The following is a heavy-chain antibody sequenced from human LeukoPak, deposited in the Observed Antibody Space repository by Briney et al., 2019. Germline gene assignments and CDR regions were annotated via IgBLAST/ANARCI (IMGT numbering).Heavy chain of an antibody. D-gene: IGHD2-2*02. J-gene: IGHJ6*03. V-gene: IGHV3-15*01. Sequence: PGRSLRLSCAASGFTFSSYGMHWVLQAPGKGLEWVGRIKSKTDGGTTDYAAPVKGRFTISRDDSKNTLYLQMNSLRAEDTAVYYCAKGSCSSTSCYIWRAYYMDVWGKGTTVTISS. CDR1: GFTFSSYG. CDR3: AKGSCSSTSCYIWRAYYMDV. CDR2: IKSKTDGGTT.